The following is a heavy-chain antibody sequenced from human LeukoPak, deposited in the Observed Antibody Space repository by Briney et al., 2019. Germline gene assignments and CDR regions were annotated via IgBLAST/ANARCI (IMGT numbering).Heavy chain of an antibody. V-gene: IGHV3-23*01. J-gene: IGHJ6*02. CDR1: GFTFSSYA. Sequence: PGGSLRLSCAASGFTFSSYAMSWVRQAPGKGLEWISSIRTNGGSTYYADSVKGRFTISRDNSKNRLYLQMNRLRSEDTAVYFCARQQEVTSDSYYYALDVWGQGTTVTVSS. CDR3: ARQQEVTSDSYYYALDV. CDR2: IRTNGGST. D-gene: IGHD1-1*01.